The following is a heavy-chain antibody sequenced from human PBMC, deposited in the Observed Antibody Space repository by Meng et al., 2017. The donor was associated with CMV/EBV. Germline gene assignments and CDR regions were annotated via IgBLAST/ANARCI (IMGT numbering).Heavy chain of an antibody. D-gene: IGHD1-14*01. CDR1: GYSFINYW. CDR3: AVGWYFDFDY. J-gene: IGHJ4*02. Sequence: KVSCKGSGYSFINYWISWVRQKPGKGLEWMGTIDPSDSYTNYSPSFQGHVTISADKSISTAYLQWSSLKASDTAMYYCAVGWYFDFDYWGQGTLVTVSS. V-gene: IGHV5-10-1*01. CDR2: IDPSDSYT.